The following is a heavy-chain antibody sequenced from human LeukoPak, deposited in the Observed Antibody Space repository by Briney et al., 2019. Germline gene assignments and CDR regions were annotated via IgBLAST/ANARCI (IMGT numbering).Heavy chain of an antibody. D-gene: IGHD3-10*01. CDR2: ISASGAST. CDR3: ATPHTGPGGGTNYPPHY. V-gene: IGHV3-23*01. J-gene: IGHJ4*02. CDR1: GFTFSSYA. Sequence: WGSLRLSCAASGFTFSSYAMSWVRQAPGKGLEWVSRISASGASTYYTDSVRGRFTISRDNSKNSLYLKMNSLRAEDTALYSCATPHTGPGGGTNYPPHYWGQGTLVTVSS.